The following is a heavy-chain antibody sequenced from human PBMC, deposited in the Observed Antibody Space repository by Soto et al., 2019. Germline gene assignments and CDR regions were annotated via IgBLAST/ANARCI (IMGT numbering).Heavy chain of an antibody. V-gene: IGHV1-2*04. Sequence: ASVKVSCKASGYTFTSYGISWVRQAPGQGLEWMGWINPNSGGTNYAQKFQGWVTMTRDTSISTAYMGLSRLRSDDTAVYYCARDTKIPIFGVVRWYRMDVWGQGTTVTVSS. CDR1: GYTFTSYG. D-gene: IGHD3-3*01. J-gene: IGHJ6*02. CDR2: INPNSGGT. CDR3: ARDTKIPIFGVVRWYRMDV.